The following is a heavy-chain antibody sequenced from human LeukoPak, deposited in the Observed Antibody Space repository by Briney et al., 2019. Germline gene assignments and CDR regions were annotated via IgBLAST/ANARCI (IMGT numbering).Heavy chain of an antibody. Sequence: SQTLSLTCAISGDSVSSHSAAWNWIRQSPSGGLEWLGRTYYRSKWYNDYAVSLKSRMIINPDTSKNQFSLQLNSVTPDDTTVYYCARDQRAIALAGVFDSWGQGILVTVSS. V-gene: IGHV6-1*01. CDR1: GDSVSSHSAA. J-gene: IGHJ4*02. CDR3: ARDQRAIALAGVFDS. D-gene: IGHD6-19*01. CDR2: TYYRSKWYN.